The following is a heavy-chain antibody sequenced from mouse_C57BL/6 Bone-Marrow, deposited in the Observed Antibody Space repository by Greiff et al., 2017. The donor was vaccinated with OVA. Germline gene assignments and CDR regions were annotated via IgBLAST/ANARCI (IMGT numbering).Heavy chain of an antibody. V-gene: IGHV15-2*01. CDR3: ARPYYSNRGWYFDV. CDR1: DSEVFPIAY. D-gene: IGHD2-5*01. J-gene: IGHJ1*03. CDR2: ILPSIGRT. Sequence: QVQLQQSGSELRSPGSSVKLSCKDFDSEVFPIAYMSWVRQKPGHGFEWIGGILPSIGRTIYGEKFEDKATLDADTLSNTAYLELNSLTSEDSAIYYCARPYYSNRGWYFDVWGTGTTVTVSS.